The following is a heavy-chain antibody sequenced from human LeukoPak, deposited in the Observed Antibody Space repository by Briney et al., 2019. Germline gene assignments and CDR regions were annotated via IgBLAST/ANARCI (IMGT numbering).Heavy chain of an antibody. CDR3: ARAGGFGYFDY. J-gene: IGHJ4*02. Sequence: ASETLSLTCTVSGGSISSYYWSWIRQPPGKGLEWIGYIYYSGSTNYNPSLKSRVTISVDTSKNQFSLKLSSVTAADTAVYYCARAGGFGYFDYWGQGTLVTVSS. V-gene: IGHV4-59*01. D-gene: IGHD3-16*01. CDR2: IYYSGST. CDR1: GGSISSYY.